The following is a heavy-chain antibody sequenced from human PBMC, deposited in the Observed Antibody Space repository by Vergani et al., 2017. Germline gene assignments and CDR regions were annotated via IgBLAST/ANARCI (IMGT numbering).Heavy chain of an antibody. J-gene: IGHJ4*02. Sequence: EVQMVQSGAEVKKPGATVKMSCKVSGYTFTDFYMHWVHQAPGKGLEWMGLVDPEDGETIYAEKFQGRVTITADTSTDTAYIELSSLRSEDTAVYYCATLGGGASYGDYVRVDYWGQGTLVTVSS. D-gene: IGHD4-17*01. CDR2: VDPEDGET. CDR1: GYTFTDFY. CDR3: ATLGGGASYGDYVRVDY. V-gene: IGHV1-69-2*01.